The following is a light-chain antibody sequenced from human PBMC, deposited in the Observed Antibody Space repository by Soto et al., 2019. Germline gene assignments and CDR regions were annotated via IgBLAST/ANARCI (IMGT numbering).Light chain of an antibody. CDR1: SSDVGGYNY. V-gene: IGLV2-14*01. J-gene: IGLJ2*01. CDR2: DVS. Sequence: QSALTQPASVSGSPGQSITISCTGTSSDVGGYNYVSWYQQHPGKAPKLIIYDVSNRPSGVSNRFSGSKFGNTASLTISGLQAEDEADYYCSSYTSNKTLVAFGGGTKLTVL. CDR3: SSYTSNKTLVA.